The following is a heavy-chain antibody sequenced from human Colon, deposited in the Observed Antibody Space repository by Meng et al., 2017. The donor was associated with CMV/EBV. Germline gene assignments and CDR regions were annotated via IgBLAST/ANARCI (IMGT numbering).Heavy chain of an antibody. J-gene: IGHJ4*02. V-gene: IGHV1-69*17. Sequence: TFTNYAISWVRQAPGQGLEWMGGIIPMFGVAKYAQKFQGRVTISADKATSTAYMELGSLRSDDTAVYYCARDAGYCSTTSCYLGDYWGQGTPVTVSS. CDR3: ARDAGYCSTTSCYLGDY. CDR1: TFTNYA. D-gene: IGHD2-2*01. CDR2: IIPMFGVA.